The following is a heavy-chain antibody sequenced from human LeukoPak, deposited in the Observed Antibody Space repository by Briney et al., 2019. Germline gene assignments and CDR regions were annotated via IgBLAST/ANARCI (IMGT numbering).Heavy chain of an antibody. J-gene: IGHJ6*02. Sequence: SGGSLRLSCAASGFTFSVYGMNWVRQAPGKGLEWVSYISSSGGPIYYADSVKGRFTISRDNAKNLLYLQMNSLRAEDTAVYYCARDLEWGYYYGMDVWGQGTTVTVPS. CDR2: ISSSGGPI. V-gene: IGHV3-48*03. CDR1: GFTFSVYG. CDR3: ARDLEWGYYYGMDV. D-gene: IGHD3-3*01.